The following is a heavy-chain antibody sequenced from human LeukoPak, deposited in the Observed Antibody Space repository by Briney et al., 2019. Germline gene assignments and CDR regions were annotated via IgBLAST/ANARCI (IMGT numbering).Heavy chain of an antibody. D-gene: IGHD3-10*01. V-gene: IGHV3-30*18. CDR1: GFTFSTYG. J-gene: IGHJ4*02. CDR2: IAYDGKTT. CDR3: AKLTYGSGTYGAFDY. Sequence: PGGSLRLSCAASGFTFSTYGTHWVRQAPGKGLEWVAVIAYDGKTTYYADSVKGRFTISRDNSKNTLYLQMNSLRAEDTAVYYCAKLTYGSGTYGAFDYWGQGTLVTVST.